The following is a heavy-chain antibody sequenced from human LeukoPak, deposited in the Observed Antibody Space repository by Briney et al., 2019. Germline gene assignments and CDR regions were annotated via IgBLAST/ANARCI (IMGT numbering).Heavy chain of an antibody. Sequence: SETLSLTCTVSGGSISYYYWSWIRQSPGKGLEWIGYIYYSGTTNYNPSLKSRVTISVDTSRNQFSLQLRSVTAADTAVYYCASEDPQTTLPEGMDVWGQRTTVTVSS. J-gene: IGHJ6*02. CDR3: ASEDPQTTLPEGMDV. V-gene: IGHV4-59*01. D-gene: IGHD4-17*01. CDR2: IYYSGTT. CDR1: GGSISYYY.